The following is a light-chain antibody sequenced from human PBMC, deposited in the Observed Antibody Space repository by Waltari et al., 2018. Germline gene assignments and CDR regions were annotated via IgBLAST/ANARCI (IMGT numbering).Light chain of an antibody. Sequence: IVMTQSPATLSVSPGRRATLSCRPSESVGNNFAWYQQKPGQAPMLLIYGASSRATGIPARFSASGSRTEFVLTISSLQSEDSAVYYCQQYNNWPYTFGQGTKLEIK. CDR3: QQYNNWPYT. V-gene: IGKV3-15*01. CDR1: ESVGNN. CDR2: GAS. J-gene: IGKJ2*01.